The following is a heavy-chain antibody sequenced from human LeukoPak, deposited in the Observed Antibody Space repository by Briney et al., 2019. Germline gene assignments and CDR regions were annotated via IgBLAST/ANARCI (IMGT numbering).Heavy chain of an antibody. CDR3: ARADRITMVRGSYDY. CDR1: GYTFTSYG. D-gene: IGHD3-10*01. J-gene: IGHJ4*02. Sequence: ASVKVSCKASGYTFTSYGISWVRQATGQRLEWMGWISAYNGNTNYAQKLQGRVTMTTDTSTRTAYMELRSLRSDDTAVYYCARADRITMVRGSYDYWGQGTLVTVSS. CDR2: ISAYNGNT. V-gene: IGHV1-18*01.